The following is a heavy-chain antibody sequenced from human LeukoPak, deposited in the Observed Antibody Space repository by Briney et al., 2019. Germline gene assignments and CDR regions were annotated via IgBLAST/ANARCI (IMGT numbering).Heavy chain of an antibody. D-gene: IGHD3-10*01. Sequence: ASVKVSCKASGYTFTSYSIIWVRQAPGQGLEWMGWISAYSGDTNYVQKFQGRVTMTRNTSISTAYMELSSLRSEDTAVYYCATLLWFGESVDYWGQGTLVTVSS. CDR2: ISAYSGDT. CDR3: ATLLWFGESVDY. CDR1: GYTFTSYS. J-gene: IGHJ4*02. V-gene: IGHV1-18*01.